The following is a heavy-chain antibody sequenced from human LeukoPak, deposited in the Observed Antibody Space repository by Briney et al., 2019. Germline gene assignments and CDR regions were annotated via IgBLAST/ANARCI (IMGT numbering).Heavy chain of an antibody. CDR3: ASVAMVRGVIMGVDY. CDR2: IYYSGST. CDR1: GGSISSYY. V-gene: IGHV4-59*08. D-gene: IGHD3-10*01. J-gene: IGHJ4*02. Sequence: SETLSLTCTVSGGSISSYYWSWIRQPPGKGLEWIGYIYYSGSTNYNPSLKSRVTISVDTSKNQFSLKLSSVTAADTAVYYCASVAMVRGVIMGVDYWGQGTLVTVSS.